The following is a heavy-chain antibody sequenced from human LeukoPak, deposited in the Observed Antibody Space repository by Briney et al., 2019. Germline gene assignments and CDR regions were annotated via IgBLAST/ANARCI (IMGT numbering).Heavy chain of an antibody. CDR1: GFTFSSYA. CDR2: ISGSGGST. J-gene: IGHJ4*02. CDR3: AKDLSSSWKSYYFDY. Sequence: GGSLRLSCAASGFTFSSYAMSWVRQAPGKGLEWVSAISGSGGSTYYADSVEGRFTISRDNSKNTLYLQMNSLRAEDTAVYYCAKDLSSSWKSYYFDYWGQGTLVTVSS. D-gene: IGHD6-13*01. V-gene: IGHV3-23*01.